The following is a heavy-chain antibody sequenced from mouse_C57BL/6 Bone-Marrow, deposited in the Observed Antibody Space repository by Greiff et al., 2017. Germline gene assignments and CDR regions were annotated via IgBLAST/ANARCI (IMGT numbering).Heavy chain of an antibody. V-gene: IGHV1-50*01. CDR2: IDPSDSYT. D-gene: IGHD3-2*02. J-gene: IGHJ3*01. Sequence: QVQLQQPGAELVKPGASVKLSCKASGYTFTSYWMQWVKQRPGQGLEWIGEIDPSDSYTNYNQKFKGKATLTVDTSSSTAYMQLSSLTSEDSAVYYCARQLRLPNAYWGQGTLVTVSA. CDR1: GYTFTSYW. CDR3: ARQLRLPNAY.